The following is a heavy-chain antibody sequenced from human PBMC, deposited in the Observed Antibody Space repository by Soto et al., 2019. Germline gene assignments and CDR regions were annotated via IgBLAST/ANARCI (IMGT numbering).Heavy chain of an antibody. D-gene: IGHD6-13*01. CDR3: ARADMGGSSWPFDY. CDR2: IYHSGST. CDR1: GGSISSINW. Sequence: PSETLSLTCAVSGGSISSINWWSWVRQPPGKGLEWIGEIYHSGSTNYNPSLKSRVTISVDKSKNQFSLKLSSVTAADTAVYYCARADMGGSSWPFDYWGQGTPVTVSS. J-gene: IGHJ4*02. V-gene: IGHV4-4*02.